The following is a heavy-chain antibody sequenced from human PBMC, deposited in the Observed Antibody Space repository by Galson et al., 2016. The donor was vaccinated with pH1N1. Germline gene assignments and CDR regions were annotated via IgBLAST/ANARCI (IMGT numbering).Heavy chain of an antibody. Sequence: SVKVSCKASGGTFGSYGINWVRQAPGRGLEWMGGIIPIFNTVKYAQNFQGRVTITADESTTTAYMELSSLRSEDTAMYYCAREDYYDTDLSDWYFDLWGRGTLLTVSS. CDR3: AREDYYDTDLSDWYFDL. CDR1: GGTFGSYG. J-gene: IGHJ2*01. V-gene: IGHV1-69*13. CDR2: IIPIFNTV. D-gene: IGHD3-22*01.